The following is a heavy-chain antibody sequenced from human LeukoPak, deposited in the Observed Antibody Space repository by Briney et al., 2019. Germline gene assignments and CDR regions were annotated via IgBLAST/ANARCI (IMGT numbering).Heavy chain of an antibody. CDR1: GVSISSSSYY. Sequence: PSETLSLTCTVSGVSISSSSYYWGWLRQPPGKGLEWIGSIYYSGSTYYNPSPKSRFTISVDTSKNQFSLKLSSVTAADTAVYYCARHLKRASWFDPWGQGTLVTVSS. J-gene: IGHJ5*02. CDR2: IYYSGST. V-gene: IGHV4-39*01. CDR3: ARHLKRASWFDP.